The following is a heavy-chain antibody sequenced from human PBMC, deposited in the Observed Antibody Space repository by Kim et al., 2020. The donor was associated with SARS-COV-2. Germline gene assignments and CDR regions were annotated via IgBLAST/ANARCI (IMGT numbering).Heavy chain of an antibody. CDR2: IYYSGST. J-gene: IGHJ6*02. CDR1: GGSISSYY. CDR3: ARHSTTGWFGELLFPTYYYYGMDV. Sequence: SETLSLTCTVSGGSISSYYWSWIRQPPGKGLEWIGYIYYSGSTNYNPSLKSRVTISVDTSKNQFSLKLSSVTAADTAVYYCARHSTTGWFGELLFPTYYYYGMDVWGQGTTVTASS. D-gene: IGHD3-10*01. V-gene: IGHV4-59*08.